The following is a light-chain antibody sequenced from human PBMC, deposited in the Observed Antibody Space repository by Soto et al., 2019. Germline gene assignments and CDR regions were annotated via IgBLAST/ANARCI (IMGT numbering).Light chain of an antibody. CDR3: QSYDSDLTESYV. V-gene: IGLV1-51*02. J-gene: IGLJ1*01. CDR2: ENN. Sequence: QSVLTQPPSVSAAPGQKVTISCSGSSSNIGNNYVSWYQQLPGTAPKLLIYENNKRPSGIPDRFSGSKSGTSATLGITGLQAEDEADYYCQSYDSDLTESYVFGTGTRSPS. CDR1: SSNIGNNY.